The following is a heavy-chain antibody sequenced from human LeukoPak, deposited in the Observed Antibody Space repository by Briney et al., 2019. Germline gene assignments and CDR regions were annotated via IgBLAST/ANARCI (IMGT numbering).Heavy chain of an antibody. CDR2: INGNGGST. D-gene: IGHD2-2*01. V-gene: IGHV3-20*04. Sequence: PGGSLRLSCAASGFTFDNYGMSWVRQVPGKGLEWVSSINGNGGSTAYADSVKGRFTISRDNAKKSLYLQMNSLRAEDTAVYYCARAPLHLAMYHYFDYWGQGTLVTVSS. J-gene: IGHJ4*02. CDR1: GFTFDNYG. CDR3: ARAPLHLAMYHYFDY.